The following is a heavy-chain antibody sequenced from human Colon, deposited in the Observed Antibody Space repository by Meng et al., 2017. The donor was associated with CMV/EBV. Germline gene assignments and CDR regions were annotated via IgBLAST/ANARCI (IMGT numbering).Heavy chain of an antibody. CDR2: IYFTGST. Sequence: SETLSLTCTVSGDSISSYYWSWIRQPPGKGLEYIGYIYFTGSTNYNPSLKSRVTISVDTSKNQFSLKLSSVTAADTAVYYCASASNGRGWFDPWGQGTLVTVSS. V-gene: IGHV4-59*01. J-gene: IGHJ5*02. D-gene: IGHD2-8*01. CDR3: ASASNGRGWFDP. CDR1: GDSISSYY.